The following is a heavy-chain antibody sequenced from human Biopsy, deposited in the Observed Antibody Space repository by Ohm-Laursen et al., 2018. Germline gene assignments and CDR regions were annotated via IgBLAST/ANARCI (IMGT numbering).Heavy chain of an antibody. CDR2: ISGYNGNT. CDR3: ARIAAAGWDDY. CDR1: GYKFTSYG. J-gene: IGHJ4*02. D-gene: IGHD6-25*01. V-gene: IGHV1-18*01. Sequence: ASVKVSCKASGYKFTSYGMSWVRQAPGQGFEWMGRISGYNGNTNYAQKFQGRITMTIDAATSTGYMDLRSLKSDDTAVYYCARIAAAGWDDYWGQGTLVIVSS.